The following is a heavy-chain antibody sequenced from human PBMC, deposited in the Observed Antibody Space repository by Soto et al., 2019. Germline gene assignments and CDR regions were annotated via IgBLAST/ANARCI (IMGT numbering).Heavy chain of an antibody. D-gene: IGHD1-7*01. Sequence: SGPTLVNPTQTLTLTCTFSGFSLSTRGVGVGWIRQPPGKALEWLALIYWDDDKRYSPSLKSRLTITEDTSKNQVVLTMTNMDPVDTATYYCAHGRITGTILAFDYWGQGTLVTVSS. J-gene: IGHJ4*02. V-gene: IGHV2-5*02. CDR2: IYWDDDK. CDR1: GFSLSTRGVG. CDR3: AHGRITGTILAFDY.